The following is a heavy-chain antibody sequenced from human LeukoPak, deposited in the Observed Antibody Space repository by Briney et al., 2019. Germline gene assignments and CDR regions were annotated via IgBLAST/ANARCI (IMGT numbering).Heavy chain of an antibody. D-gene: IGHD6-6*01. J-gene: IGHJ5*02. CDR3: ARGIAARPSLDWFDP. CDR1: GGSFSGYY. V-gene: IGHV4-34*01. Sequence: SETLSLTCAVYGGSFSGYYWSWLRQPPGKGLEWIGEINHSGSTNYNPSLKSRVTISVDTSKNQFSLKLSSVTAADTAVYYCARGIAARPSLDWFDPWGQGTLVTVSS. CDR2: INHSGST.